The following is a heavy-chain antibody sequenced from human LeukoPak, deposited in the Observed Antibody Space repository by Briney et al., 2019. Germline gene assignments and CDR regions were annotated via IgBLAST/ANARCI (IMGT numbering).Heavy chain of an antibody. Sequence: SVKVSCKASGGTFSSYAISWVRQAPGQGLEWMGGIIPIFGTANYAQKFQGRVTITADKSTSTAYMELSSLRSEDTAVYYCARGLWYSSSWYGGYYFDYWGQGTLVTVSS. CDR2: IIPIFGTA. J-gene: IGHJ4*02. V-gene: IGHV1-69*06. CDR3: ARGLWYSSSWYGGYYFDY. D-gene: IGHD6-13*01. CDR1: GGTFSSYA.